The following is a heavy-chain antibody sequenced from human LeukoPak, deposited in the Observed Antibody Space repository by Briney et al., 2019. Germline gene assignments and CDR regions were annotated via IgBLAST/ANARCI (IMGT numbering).Heavy chain of an antibody. V-gene: IGHV4-4*07. J-gene: IGHJ5*02. CDR3: ARDAEFCSGGSCYP. D-gene: IGHD2-15*01. CDR1: GGSISSYY. CDR2: IYTSGST. Sequence: PSETLSLTCTVSGGSISSYYWNWIRRPAGKGLEWIGRIYTSGSTNYNPSLKSRVTISVDTSKNQFYLKLNSVTAADTAVYYCARDAEFCSGGSCYPWGQGTLVTVSS.